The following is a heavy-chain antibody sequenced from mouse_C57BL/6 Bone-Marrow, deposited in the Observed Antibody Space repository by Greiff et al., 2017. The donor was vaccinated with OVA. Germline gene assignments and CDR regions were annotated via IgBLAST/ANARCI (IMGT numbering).Heavy chain of an antibody. CDR2: INPDSSTI. Sequence: EVKLLQSGGGLVQPGGSLKLSCAASGIAFSRYWMSWVRRAPGKGLEWIGEINPDSSTINYAQSLKDKFIISRDKAKNTLYLQMSKVRSEDTALYYCARDSTYAMDYGGRGTSVTVSS. CDR3: ARDSTYAMDY. CDR1: GIAFSRYW. J-gene: IGHJ4*01. V-gene: IGHV4-1*01. D-gene: IGHD2-5*01.